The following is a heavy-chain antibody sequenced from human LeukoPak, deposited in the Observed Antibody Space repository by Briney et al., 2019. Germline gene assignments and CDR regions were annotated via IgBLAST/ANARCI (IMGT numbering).Heavy chain of an antibody. D-gene: IGHD2-2*01. CDR3: ARDCSSTSCYWGVRGYYFDY. CDR1: GFTFSSYA. Sequence: GFLRLSCAASGFTFSSYAMSWVRQAPGKGLEWVSAISGSGGSTYYADSVKGRFTISRDNSKNTLYLQMNSLRAEDTAVYYCARDCSSTSCYWGVRGYYFDYWGQGTLVTVSS. J-gene: IGHJ4*02. V-gene: IGHV3-23*01. CDR2: ISGSGGST.